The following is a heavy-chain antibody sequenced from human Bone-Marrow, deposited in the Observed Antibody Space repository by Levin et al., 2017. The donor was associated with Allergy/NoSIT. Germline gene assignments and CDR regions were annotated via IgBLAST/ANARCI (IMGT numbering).Heavy chain of an antibody. V-gene: IGHV3-66*01. CDR1: GFTVSSNY. CDR3: ARDGGVQVGGDY. CDR2: IYSEGTT. D-gene: IGHD2-8*02. Sequence: GGSLRLSCVASGFTVSSNYMRWVRQAPGKGLEWVSLIYSEGTTDYADSVKGRFTISRDKSKNTLYLQMNSLRVEDTAVYYCARDGGVQVGGDYVGQGSLVTVSS. J-gene: IGHJ4*02.